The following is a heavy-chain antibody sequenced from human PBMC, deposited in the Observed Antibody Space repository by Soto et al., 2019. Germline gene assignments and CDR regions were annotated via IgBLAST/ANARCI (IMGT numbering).Heavy chain of an antibody. Sequence: QVQLVESGGGVVQPGRSLRLSCAASGFTFSSYGMHWVRQAPGKGLEWVAVISYDGSNKYYADSVKGRFTISRDNSKNTLYLQMNSLRAEDTAVYYCAKGQPRPDCSGGSCYSGTHWGQGTLVTVSS. D-gene: IGHD2-15*01. V-gene: IGHV3-30*18. CDR2: ISYDGSNK. CDR3: AKGQPRPDCSGGSCYSGTH. CDR1: GFTFSSYG. J-gene: IGHJ4*02.